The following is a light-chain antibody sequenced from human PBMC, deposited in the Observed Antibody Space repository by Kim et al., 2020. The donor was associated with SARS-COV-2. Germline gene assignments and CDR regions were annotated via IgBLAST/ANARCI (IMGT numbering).Light chain of an antibody. CDR2: LNSDGSH. CDR1: SGHSSYA. Sequence: TVKLTCTLSSGHSSYASAWHQQQPEKGPRYLMKLNSDGSHSKGDGIPDRFSGSSSGAERYLTISSLQSEDEADYYCQTWGTGIRVFGGGTQLTVL. J-gene: IGLJ3*02. CDR3: QTWGTGIRV. V-gene: IGLV4-69*01.